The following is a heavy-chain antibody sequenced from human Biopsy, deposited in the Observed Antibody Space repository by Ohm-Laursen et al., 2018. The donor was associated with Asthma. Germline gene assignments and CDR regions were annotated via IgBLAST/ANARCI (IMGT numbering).Heavy chain of an antibody. CDR3: ARAVDYSHYYGIDV. CDR1: RYTFNSAG. J-gene: IGHJ6*02. CDR2: ISVYNGNT. V-gene: IGHV1-18*01. D-gene: IGHD3-10*01. Sequence: GPSVNDSCKTSRYTFNSAGITWVRQAPGQGLEWMGWISVYNGNTKVAQKLQDRVTMTTDTSTSTAYMELRSLRSDDTAVYFCARAVDYSHYYGIDVWGQGTTVTVS.